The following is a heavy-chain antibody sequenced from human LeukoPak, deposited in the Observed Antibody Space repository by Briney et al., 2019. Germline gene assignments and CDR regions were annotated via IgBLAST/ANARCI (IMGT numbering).Heavy chain of an antibody. Sequence: SETLSLTCTVSGGSISSYYWSWIRQPPGKGLEWIGYIYYSGSTNYNPSLKSRVTISVDTSKNQFSLKLSSVTAADTAVYYCARDTYYYDSSGQRGFDYWGQGTLVIVSS. CDR2: IYYSGST. J-gene: IGHJ4*02. D-gene: IGHD3-22*01. V-gene: IGHV4-59*01. CDR3: ARDTYYYDSSGQRGFDY. CDR1: GGSISSYY.